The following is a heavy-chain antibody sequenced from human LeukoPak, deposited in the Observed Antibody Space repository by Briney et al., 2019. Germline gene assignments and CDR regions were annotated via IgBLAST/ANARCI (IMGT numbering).Heavy chain of an antibody. D-gene: IGHD3-10*01. CDR1: GYSFTSYW. J-gene: IGHJ6*02. V-gene: IGHV5-51*01. CDR2: IYPGDSDT. CDR3: ARHDEGGGVIWFGELLALDRGMDV. Sequence: GESLKISRKGSGYSFTSYWIGWVRQMPGKGLEWMGIIYPGDSDTRYSPSFQGQVTISADKSISTAYLQWSSLKASDTAMYYCARHDEGGGVIWFGELLALDRGMDVWGQGTTVTVSS.